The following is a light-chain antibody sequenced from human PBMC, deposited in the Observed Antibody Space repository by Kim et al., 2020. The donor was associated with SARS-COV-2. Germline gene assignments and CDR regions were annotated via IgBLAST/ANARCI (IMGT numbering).Light chain of an antibody. CDR2: GAS. CDR1: QNVNSNY. V-gene: IGKV3-20*01. J-gene: IGKJ3*01. Sequence: EIVLTQSPGTLSLSPGERATLSCRASQNVNSNYFAWYQQKPGQPPRLLIYGASTRATGIPDRFSGGGSGIGFTLTISRLEPEDFAVYYCQQYGGSVRFTFCPGTKVDIK. CDR3: QQYGGSVRFT.